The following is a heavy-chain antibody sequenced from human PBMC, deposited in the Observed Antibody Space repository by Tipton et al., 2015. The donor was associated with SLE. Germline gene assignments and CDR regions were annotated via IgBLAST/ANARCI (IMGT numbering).Heavy chain of an antibody. CDR3: ASLVSSNWYFDY. J-gene: IGHJ4*02. CDR2: IYYSGST. D-gene: IGHD6-13*01. V-gene: IGHV4-39*07. CDR1: GGSISSSSYY. Sequence: TLSLTCTVSGGSISSSSYYWGWICQPPGKGLEWIGSIYYSGSTYYNPSLKSRVTISVDTSKNQFSLQLSSVTAADTAVYYCASLVSSNWYFDYWGQGTLVTVSS.